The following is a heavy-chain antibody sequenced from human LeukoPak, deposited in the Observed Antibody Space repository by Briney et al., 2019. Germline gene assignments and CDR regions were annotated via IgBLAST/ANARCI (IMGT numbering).Heavy chain of an antibody. D-gene: IGHD3-22*01. J-gene: IGHJ4*02. CDR3: ARGTSPPSYYYDSSGYYSLDY. Sequence: ASVTVSCKASGYTFTSYGISWVRQAPGQGLEWMGWISAYNGNTNYAQKLQGRVTMTTDTSTSTAYMELRSLRSDDTAVYYCARGTSPPSYYYDSSGYYSLDYWGQGTLVTVSS. V-gene: IGHV1-18*01. CDR2: ISAYNGNT. CDR1: GYTFTSYG.